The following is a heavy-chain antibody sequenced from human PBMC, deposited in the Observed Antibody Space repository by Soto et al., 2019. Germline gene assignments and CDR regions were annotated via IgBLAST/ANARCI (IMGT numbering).Heavy chain of an antibody. CDR2: IIPILGIA. D-gene: IGHD3-9*01. V-gene: IGHV1-69*02. J-gene: IGHJ4*02. CDR3: ARKVGRYGFDY. Sequence: GASVKVSCKASGGTFSSYTISWVRQAPGQGLEWMGRIIPILGIANYAQKFQGRVTITADKSTSTAYMELSSLRSEDTAVYYCARKVGRYGFDYWGQGTLVTVSS. CDR1: GGTFSSYT.